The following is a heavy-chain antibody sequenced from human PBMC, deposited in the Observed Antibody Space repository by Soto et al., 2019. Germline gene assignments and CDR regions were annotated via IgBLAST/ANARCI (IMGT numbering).Heavy chain of an antibody. CDR2: LNREGSRT. CDR3: ARDLGGARSY. Sequence: AQLVESGGGLVQPGGSLRLSCAASGFTFSNYWMHWVRQVPGQGTVWVSRLNREGSRTDYADSVRGRFTIFRDNARNTLYLQMNSLRAADTAMYYCARDLGGARSYWGQGTLVTVSS. CDR1: GFTFSNYW. D-gene: IGHD3-10*01. V-gene: IGHV3-74*01. J-gene: IGHJ4*02.